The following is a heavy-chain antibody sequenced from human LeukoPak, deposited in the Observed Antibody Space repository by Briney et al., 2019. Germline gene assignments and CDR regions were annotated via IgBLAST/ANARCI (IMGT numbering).Heavy chain of an antibody. CDR2: ISYDGINK. Sequence: QPGGSLRLSCAASGFTFSSHVMHWVRQAPGKGLEWVAVISYDGINKHYTDSVKGRFTISRDNTKNTLYLQMNSVRSEDTAVYYCVRPIGYSSSWPPYDPWGQGTLVTVSS. CDR3: VRPIGYSSSWPPYDP. CDR1: GFTFSSHV. J-gene: IGHJ5*02. V-gene: IGHV3-30*04. D-gene: IGHD6-13*01.